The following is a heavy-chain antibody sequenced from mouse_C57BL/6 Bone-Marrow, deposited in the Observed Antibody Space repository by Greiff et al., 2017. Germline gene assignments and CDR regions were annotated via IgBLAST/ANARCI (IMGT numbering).Heavy chain of an antibody. D-gene: IGHD2-3*01. Sequence: QVQLQQPGAELVKPGASVKLSCKASGYTFTSYWMHWVKQRPGQGLEWIGMIHPNSGSTNYNEKFKSKATLTVDKSSSTAYMQLSSLTSEDSAVYDCARPDGYLFAYWGQGTLVTVSA. CDR2: IHPNSGST. CDR3: ARPDGYLFAY. V-gene: IGHV1-64*01. CDR1: GYTFTSYW. J-gene: IGHJ3*01.